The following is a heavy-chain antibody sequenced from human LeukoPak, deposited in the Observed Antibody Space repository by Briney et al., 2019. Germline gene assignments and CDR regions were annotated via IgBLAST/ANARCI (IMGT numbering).Heavy chain of an antibody. CDR1: GFTFSSYA. Sequence: GGSLRLSCAASGFTFSSYAMSWVRQAPGKGLEWVSAISGSGGSTYYADSVKGRFTISRDNSKNTLYLQMNSLRAEDTAVYYCARDRPDYDSSGYFDYWGQGTLVTVSS. CDR2: ISGSGGST. V-gene: IGHV3-23*01. J-gene: IGHJ4*02. CDR3: ARDRPDYDSSGYFDY. D-gene: IGHD3-22*01.